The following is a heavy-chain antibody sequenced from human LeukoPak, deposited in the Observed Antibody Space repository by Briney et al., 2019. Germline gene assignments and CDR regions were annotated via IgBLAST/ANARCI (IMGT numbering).Heavy chain of an antibody. CDR1: GFTFSNYD. CDR2: ISSGGTT. D-gene: IGHD1-26*01. Sequence: PGGSLRLSCATSGFTFSNYDMSWVRQAPGKGLEWVSIISSGGTTYSADSVKGRFTVSRDNSKNTLYLQMESLRAEDTAVYYCSGTKNYYFDYWGQGTLVTV. CDR3: SGTKNYYFDY. J-gene: IGHJ4*02. V-gene: IGHV3-23*01.